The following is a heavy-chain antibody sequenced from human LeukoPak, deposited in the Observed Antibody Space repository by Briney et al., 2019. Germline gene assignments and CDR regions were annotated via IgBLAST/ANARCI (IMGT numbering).Heavy chain of an antibody. J-gene: IGHJ4*02. Sequence: PGGSLRLSCAVSGFTSGFTFSSRWMHWVRQVPGEGLVWVSLVKDDGTTNYADSVKGRFSVSRDNAKNTMCLQMNNLRVEDTALYFCHPLGYTSNWGQGTLVTVSS. D-gene: IGHD6-19*01. V-gene: IGHV3-74*01. CDR3: HPLGYTSN. CDR1: GFTFSSRW. CDR2: VKDDGTT.